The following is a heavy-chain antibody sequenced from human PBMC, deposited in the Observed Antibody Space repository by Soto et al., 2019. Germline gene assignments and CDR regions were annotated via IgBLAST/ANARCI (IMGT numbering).Heavy chain of an antibody. CDR2: IWYDGSNK. D-gene: IGHD5-12*01. CDR3: ARGGLEMATTECFQH. V-gene: IGHV3-33*01. CDR1: GFTFSSYG. J-gene: IGHJ1*01. Sequence: QVQLVESGGGVVQPGRSLRLSCAASGFTFSSYGMHWVRQAPGKGLEWVAVIWYDGSNKYYADSVKGRFTISRDNSKNTLYLQMNSLRAEDTAVYYCARGGLEMATTECFQHWGQGTLVTVSS.